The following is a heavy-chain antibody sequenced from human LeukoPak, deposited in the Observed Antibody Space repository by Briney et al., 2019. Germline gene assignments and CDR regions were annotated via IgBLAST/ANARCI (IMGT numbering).Heavy chain of an antibody. CDR2: INPNSGGT. CDR3: ASVFSRSSGWYDSYYYMDV. Sequence: GASVKVSCTASGYTFTGYYMHWVRQAPGQGLEWMGRINPNSGGTNYAQKFQGRVTMTRDASISTAYMELSRLRSDDTAVYYCASVFSRSSGWYDSYYYMDVWGKGTTVTVSS. J-gene: IGHJ6*03. V-gene: IGHV1-2*06. D-gene: IGHD6-19*01. CDR1: GYTFTGYY.